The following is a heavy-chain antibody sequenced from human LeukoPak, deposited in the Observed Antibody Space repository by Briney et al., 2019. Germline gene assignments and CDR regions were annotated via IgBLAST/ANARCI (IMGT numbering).Heavy chain of an antibody. J-gene: IGHJ4*02. CDR2: IYYSGST. CDR3: ARGLELIYFDY. V-gene: IGHV4-30-4*01. D-gene: IGHD1-1*01. CDR1: SGSMSSGNYY. Sequence: SETLSLTCTVSSGSMSSGNYYWSWIRQPPGKGLEWIGYIYYSGSTYYSPSLKSRVTISVDMSKNQFSLKLSSVTAADTAVYFCARGLELIYFDYWGQGTLVTVSS.